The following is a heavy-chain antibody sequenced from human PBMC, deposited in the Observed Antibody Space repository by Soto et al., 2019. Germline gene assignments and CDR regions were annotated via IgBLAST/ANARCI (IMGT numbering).Heavy chain of an antibody. J-gene: IGHJ6*03. CDR1: GGTFSSYT. CDR3: AGEPTRVTREASSYSYSSMDV. Sequence: QVQLVQSGAEVKKPGSSVKVSCKASGGTFSSYTISWVRQAPGQGLEWMGRIIPILGIANYAQKFQGRVTITADKSTSTAYMELSSLRCEDKALYYCAGEPTRVTREASSYSYSSMDVW. D-gene: IGHD4-17*01. V-gene: IGHV1-69*02. CDR2: IIPILGIA.